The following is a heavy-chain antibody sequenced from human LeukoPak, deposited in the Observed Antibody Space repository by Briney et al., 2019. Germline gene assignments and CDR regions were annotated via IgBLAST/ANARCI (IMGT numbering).Heavy chain of an antibody. CDR3: ARTLIAAVGASKNWLDP. J-gene: IGHJ5*02. CDR1: GFIFSNHE. D-gene: IGHD6-13*01. CDR2: ISSTGRTI. Sequence: GGSLRLSCAAFGFIFSNHEMNWVRQAPGKGLEWVSYISSTGRTIYYADSVKGRFTISRDNAKSSLYLQMNSLRVEDTAVYYCARTLIAAVGASKNWLDPWGQGTLVTVSS. V-gene: IGHV3-48*03.